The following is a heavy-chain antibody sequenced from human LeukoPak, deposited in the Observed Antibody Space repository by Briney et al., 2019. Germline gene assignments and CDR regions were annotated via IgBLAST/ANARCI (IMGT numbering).Heavy chain of an antibody. CDR3: ASYKWLRLGAFDI. Sequence: SETLSLTCTVSGGSISSGSYYWSWIRQPAGKGLEWIGRIYTSGSTNYNPSLKSRVTISVDTSKNQFSLKLSSVTAADTAVYYCASYKWLRLGAFDIWGQGTMVTVSS. CDR2: IYTSGST. D-gene: IGHD5-12*01. CDR1: GGSISSGSYY. J-gene: IGHJ3*02. V-gene: IGHV4-61*02.